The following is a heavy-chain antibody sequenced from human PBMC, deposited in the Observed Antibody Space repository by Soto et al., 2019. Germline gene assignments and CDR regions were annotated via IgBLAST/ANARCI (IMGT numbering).Heavy chain of an antibody. CDR3: ARLIRVVRGMDYMDV. Sequence: SETLSLTCTVSGGSISSYYWSWIRQPPGKGLEWIGYIYYSGSTNYNPSLKSRVTISVDTSKNQFSLKLSSVTAADTAVYYCARLIRVVRGMDYMDVWGKGTTVTVSS. J-gene: IGHJ6*03. V-gene: IGHV4-59*08. CDR1: GGSISSYY. CDR2: IYYSGST. D-gene: IGHD3-10*01.